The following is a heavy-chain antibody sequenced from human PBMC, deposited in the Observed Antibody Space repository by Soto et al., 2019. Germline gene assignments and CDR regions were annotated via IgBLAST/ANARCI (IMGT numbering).Heavy chain of an antibody. D-gene: IGHD2-2*01. CDR2: IGVSGDT. V-gene: IGHV3-13*01. CDR3: AREYCGSTGGPGGLFLAL. CDR1: GFTFSSYD. Sequence: EVQLVESGGDLVQPGGSLRLSCAAAGFTFSSYDFHWVRQTTEKGLEWVSAIGVSGDTYYSASVKGRFTVSRDSAKNALILQITSLGAGYTAVLHCAREYCGSTGGPGGLFLALRGRGTLVTVSS. J-gene: IGHJ2*01.